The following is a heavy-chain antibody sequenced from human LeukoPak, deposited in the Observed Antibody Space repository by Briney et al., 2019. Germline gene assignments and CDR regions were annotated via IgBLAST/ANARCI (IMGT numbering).Heavy chain of an antibody. D-gene: IGHD3-22*01. CDR1: GGTFSSYA. CDR3: ARGGYYDSSGSLDY. V-gene: IGHV1-69*05. CDR2: IIPIFGTA. J-gene: IGHJ4*02. Sequence: SVKVSCXASGGTFSSYAISWVRQAPGQGLEWMARIIPIFGTANYAQKFQGRVTITTDESTSTAYMELSSLRSEDTAVYYCARGGYYDSSGSLDYWGQGTLVTVSS.